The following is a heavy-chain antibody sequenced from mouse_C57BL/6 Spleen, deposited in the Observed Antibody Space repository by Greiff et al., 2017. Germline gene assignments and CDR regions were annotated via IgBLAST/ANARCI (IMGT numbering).Heavy chain of an antibody. D-gene: IGHD1-1*01. CDR1: GYTFTIYW. J-gene: IGHJ2*01. V-gene: IGHV1-53*01. CDR3: ARDYYGSISFDY. CDR2: FNPSNGGT. Sequence: QVQLQQPRTELVKPVSSLKLSCKASGYTFTIYWMHWVKQRPGQGLEWIGNFNPSNGGTKYNEKFKSKATLTVDKSSSTAYMQLSSLTSEDSAVYYCARDYYGSISFDYWGQGTTLTVSS.